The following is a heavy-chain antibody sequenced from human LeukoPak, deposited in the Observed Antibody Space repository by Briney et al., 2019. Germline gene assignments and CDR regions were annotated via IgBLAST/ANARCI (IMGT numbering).Heavy chain of an antibody. V-gene: IGHV3-30*02. J-gene: IGHJ4*02. D-gene: IGHD3-16*01. CDR3: ASYYDYVWGSRPVDY. CDR2: IQHDGSNE. CDR1: GFSFSAYG. Sequence: GGSLRLSCVASGFSFSAYGIHWVRQAPGKGLEWVAFIQHDGSNEYYADSVQGRFTISRDNSKNTLYLQMNSLRAEDTAVYYCASYYDYVWGSRPVDYWGQGTLVTVSS.